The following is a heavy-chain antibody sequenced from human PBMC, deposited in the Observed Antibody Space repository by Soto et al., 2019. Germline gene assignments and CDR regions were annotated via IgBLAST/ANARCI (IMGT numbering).Heavy chain of an antibody. CDR3: ARAPAGSYDDRGKWMKYLDS. CDR1: GGSVNGYY. CDR2: VHYSGVT. Sequence: SETLSLTCTVSGGSVNGYYWSWIRQPPGKGLEWIGYVHYSGVTHNNSSLQSRVTMSIDTSNNRFSLRLNSGTAPDTAVYYCARAPAGSYDDRGKWMKYLDSWGQGALVTVSS. D-gene: IGHD3-16*01. V-gene: IGHV4-59*02. J-gene: IGHJ4*02.